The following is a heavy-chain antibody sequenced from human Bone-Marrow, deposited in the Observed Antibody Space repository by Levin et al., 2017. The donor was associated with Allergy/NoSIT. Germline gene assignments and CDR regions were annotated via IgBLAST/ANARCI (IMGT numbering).Heavy chain of an antibody. J-gene: IGHJ1*01. CDR3: ARQVTGLVSGLEH. CDR2: ISSSGGVI. CDR1: GFSFNTYD. V-gene: IGHV3-48*03. D-gene: IGHD2/OR15-2a*01. Sequence: GGSLRLSCVASGFSFNTYDMTWVRQAPGKGLEWVAYISSSGGVIYYADSLRGRFTVSRDNTQNSVYLQMDGLRAEDTATYFCARQVTGLVSGLEHWGQGTPVTVSS.